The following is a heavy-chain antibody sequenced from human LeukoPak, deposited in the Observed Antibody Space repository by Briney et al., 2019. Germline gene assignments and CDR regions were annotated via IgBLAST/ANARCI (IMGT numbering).Heavy chain of an antibody. J-gene: IGHJ4*02. D-gene: IGHD3-22*01. V-gene: IGHV1-69*04. CDR3: AREGSAYYDSSGSHKGSDY. CDR2: IIPILGIA. Sequence: SVKVSCKASGGTFSSYTISWVRQAPGQGLEWMGRIIPILGIANYAQKFQGRVTITAEKSTSTAYMELSSLRSEDTAVYYCAREGSAYYDSSGSHKGSDYWGQGTLVTVSS. CDR1: GGTFSSYT.